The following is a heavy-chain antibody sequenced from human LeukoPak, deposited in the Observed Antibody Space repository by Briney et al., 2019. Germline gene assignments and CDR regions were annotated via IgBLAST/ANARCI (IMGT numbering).Heavy chain of an antibody. CDR3: ARLPYDSSGYSDY. D-gene: IGHD3-22*01. CDR1: GYTFTVYY. CDR2: INPNSGGT. Sequence: ASVKVSCKASGYTFTVYYMHWVRPARGQGLEGMGWINPNSGGTDYAQKFQGRVTMTRDTSISTAYMELSRLRSDDTAVYFRARLPYDSSGYSDYWGQGTLVTVSS. V-gene: IGHV1-2*02. J-gene: IGHJ4*02.